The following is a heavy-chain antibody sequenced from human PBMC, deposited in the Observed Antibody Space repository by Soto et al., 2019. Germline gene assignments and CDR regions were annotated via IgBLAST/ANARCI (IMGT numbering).Heavy chain of an antibody. J-gene: IGHJ4*02. Sequence: SETLSLTCTVSGGSISSYYWSWIRQPPGKGLEWIGYIYYSGSTNYNPSLKSRVTISVDTSKNQFSLKLSSATAADTAVYYCARSRKGVVVAATYDYWGQGTLVTVSS. CDR3: ARSRKGVVVAATYDY. D-gene: IGHD2-15*01. V-gene: IGHV4-59*01. CDR1: GGSISSYY. CDR2: IYYSGST.